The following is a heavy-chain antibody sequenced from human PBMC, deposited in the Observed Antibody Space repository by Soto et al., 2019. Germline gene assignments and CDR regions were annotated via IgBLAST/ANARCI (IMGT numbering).Heavy chain of an antibody. CDR2: INPNSGGT. V-gene: IGHV1-2*02. Sequence: ASVKVSCKASGYTFTGYYMRWVRQAPGQGLEWMGWINPNSGGTNYAQKFQGRVTMTRDTSISTAYMELSRLRSDDTAVYYCARDTGDYYHSSGTLNFDIWGQGTMVTVSS. CDR3: ARDTGDYYHSSGTLNFDI. CDR1: GYTFTGYY. J-gene: IGHJ3*02. D-gene: IGHD3-22*01.